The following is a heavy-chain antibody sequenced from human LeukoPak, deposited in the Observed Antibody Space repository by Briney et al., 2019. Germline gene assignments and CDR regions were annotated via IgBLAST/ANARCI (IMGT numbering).Heavy chain of an antibody. CDR2: IYYSGST. CDR1: GGSISSYY. CDR3: ARGLGVRYFDWLYFDY. D-gene: IGHD3-9*01. Sequence: KPSETLSLTCSVSGGSISSYYWSWIRQPPGKGLERIGYIYYSGSTNYIPSLKSRVTISVDTSKNQFSLKLSSVTAADTAVYYCARGLGVRYFDWLYFDYWGQGTLVTVSS. V-gene: IGHV4-59*01. J-gene: IGHJ4*02.